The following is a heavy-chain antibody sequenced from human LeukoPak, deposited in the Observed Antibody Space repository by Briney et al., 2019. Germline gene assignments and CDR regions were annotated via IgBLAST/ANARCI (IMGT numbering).Heavy chain of an antibody. D-gene: IGHD5-18*01. CDR3: MRSDDGGYNCGR. CDR2: IRPQNSDI. V-gene: IGHV5-51*01. J-gene: IGHJ4*02. Sequence: GESLKISCKASGYSFTNHWIGWVRQMPGKGLEWMGIIRPQNSDIRYGSSFQGQVTISADSSISTAYLQWNSLKASDSATYYCMRSDDGGYNCGRWGQGTLVIVSS. CDR1: GYSFTNHW.